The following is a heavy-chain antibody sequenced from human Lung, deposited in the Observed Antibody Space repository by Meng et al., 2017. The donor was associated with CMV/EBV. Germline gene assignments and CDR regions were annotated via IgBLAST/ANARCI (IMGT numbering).Heavy chain of an antibody. CDR2: INHSGST. V-gene: IGHV4-34*01. CDR3: ARTTYDFWSGIYYYYYYGMDV. CDR1: GGSFSGYY. J-gene: IGHJ6*02. D-gene: IGHD3-3*01. Sequence: SETLSLTCAVYGGSFSGYYWSWIRQPPGKGLEWIGEINHSGSTNYNPFLKSRVTISVDTSKNQFSLKLSSVTAADTAVYYCARTTYDFWSGIYYYYYYGMDVWGQGTTVTVSS.